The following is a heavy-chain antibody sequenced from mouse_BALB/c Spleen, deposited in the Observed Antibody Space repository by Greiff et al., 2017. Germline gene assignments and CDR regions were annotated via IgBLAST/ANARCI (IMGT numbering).Heavy chain of an antibody. D-gene: IGHD2-2*01. Sequence: EVKLMESGPGLVKPSQSLSLTCSVTGYSITSGYYWNWIRQFPGNKLEWMGSISYDGSNNYNPSLKNGISFTRDTSKNQFFLKLDSVTTEDTATYYCAGGYGYPYAMDYWGQGTSVTVSS. CDR1: GYSITSGYY. V-gene: IGHV3-6*02. J-gene: IGHJ4*01. CDR2: ISYDGSN. CDR3: AGGYGYPYAMDY.